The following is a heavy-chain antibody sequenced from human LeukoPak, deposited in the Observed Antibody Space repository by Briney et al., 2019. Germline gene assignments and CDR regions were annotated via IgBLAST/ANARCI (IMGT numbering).Heavy chain of an antibody. D-gene: IGHD4-17*01. CDR3: AKAVYGDYPDY. J-gene: IGHJ4*02. Sequence: GGSLRLSCAASGFTFSSYAMHWVRQAPGKGLEWVAVISYDGSNKYYADSVKGRFTISRDNSKNTLYLQMNSLRAEDTAVYYCAKAVYGDYPDYWGQGTLATVSS. CDR1: GFTFSSYA. V-gene: IGHV3-30-3*01. CDR2: ISYDGSNK.